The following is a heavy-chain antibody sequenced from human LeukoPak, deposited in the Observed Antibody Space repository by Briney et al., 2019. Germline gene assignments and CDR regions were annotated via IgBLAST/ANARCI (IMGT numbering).Heavy chain of an antibody. CDR3: ARGGPTFDY. CDR1: GGSISSYY. D-gene: IGHD3-16*01. Sequence: SETLSPTCTVSGGSISSYYWSWIRQSPGKGLEWIGYIYNSGSTNYNPSLKSRITISVDTSKNPFSLKLCSLTAADTAVYYWARGGPTFDYWGQGTLVTVSS. J-gene: IGHJ4*02. V-gene: IGHV4-59*12. CDR2: IYNSGST.